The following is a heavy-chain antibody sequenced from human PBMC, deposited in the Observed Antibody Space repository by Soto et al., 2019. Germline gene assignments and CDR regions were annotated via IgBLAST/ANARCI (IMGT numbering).Heavy chain of an antibody. CDR3: AREGGVLRLSNWLDP. CDR1: GDSVSSDSYY. Sequence: QLQLQESGPGLVKPSETLYLTCTVSGDSVSSDSYYWSWIRQPPGKRLEWIGYISHSGSTSYNPSLQSRVSMSIDTSKNQFFLELSSVTAADTAIYYCAREGGVLRLSNWLDPWGQGTLVTVSA. J-gene: IGHJ5*02. V-gene: IGHV4-61*01. CDR2: ISHSGST. D-gene: IGHD3-3*01.